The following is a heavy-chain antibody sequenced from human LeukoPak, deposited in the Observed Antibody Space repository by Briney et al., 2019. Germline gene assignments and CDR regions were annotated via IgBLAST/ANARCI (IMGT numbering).Heavy chain of an antibody. CDR2: INPSGGST. CDR1: GYTFTSYY. J-gene: IGHJ4*02. D-gene: IGHD2-21*02. CDR3: ARDGWEVTATYYFDY. V-gene: IGHV1-46*01. Sequence: ASVKVSCKASGYTFTSYYMHWVRQAPGQGLEWMGIINPSGGSTSYAQKFQGGVTMTRDTSTSTVYMELSSLRSEDTAVYYCARDGWEVTATYYFDYWGQGTLVTVSS.